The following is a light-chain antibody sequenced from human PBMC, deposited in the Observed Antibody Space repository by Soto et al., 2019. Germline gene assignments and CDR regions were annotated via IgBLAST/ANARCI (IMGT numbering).Light chain of an antibody. CDR3: QSYDSSLSAFYV. J-gene: IGLJ1*01. Sequence: QSVLTQPPSGSGAPGQRVTLSCTGSSSNIGAGYDVHWYQQLPGTAPKLLIYGNSNRPSGVPDRFSGSKSGTSASLAITGLQAEDEADYYCQSYDSSLSAFYVFGTGTKVTVL. V-gene: IGLV1-40*01. CDR2: GNS. CDR1: SSNIGAGYD.